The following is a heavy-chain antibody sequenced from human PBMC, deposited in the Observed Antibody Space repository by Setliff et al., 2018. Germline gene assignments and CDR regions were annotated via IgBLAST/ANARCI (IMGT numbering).Heavy chain of an antibody. J-gene: IGHJ6*03. CDR1: GYSISSGYY. CDR2: IYHSGST. V-gene: IGHV4-38-2*01. CDR3: ARGRRHYYYYYMDV. Sequence: SETLSLTCAVSGYSISSGYYWGWIRQPPGKGLEWIGSIYHSGSTYYNPSLKSRVTISVDTSKNQFSLKLSSVTAADTAVYYCARGRRHYYYYYMDVWGKGTTVTVSS.